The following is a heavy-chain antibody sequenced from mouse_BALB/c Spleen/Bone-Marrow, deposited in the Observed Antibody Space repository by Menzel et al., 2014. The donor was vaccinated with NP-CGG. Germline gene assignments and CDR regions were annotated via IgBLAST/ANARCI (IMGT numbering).Heavy chain of an antibody. D-gene: IGHD3-2*01. Sequence: QVQLQQPGAELVRPGTSVKVSCKASGYAFTNYLIEWVKQRPGQGLEWIGVINPGSGGANYNEKFKGEATLTADKSSSTAYMRLSSLTSDDSAVYFCAREWTARAVDYWGQGTTLTVSS. CDR3: AREWTARAVDY. CDR1: GYAFTNYL. CDR2: INPGSGGA. V-gene: IGHV1-54*01. J-gene: IGHJ2*01.